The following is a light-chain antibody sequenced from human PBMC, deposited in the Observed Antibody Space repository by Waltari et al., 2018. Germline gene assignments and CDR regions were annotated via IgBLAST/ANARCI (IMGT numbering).Light chain of an antibody. J-gene: IGLJ6*01. CDR3: ATWDNRLSFVV. CDR1: SSIFGKND. CDR2: DNN. V-gene: IGLV1-51*01. Sequence: QSLLTQPPSVSAAPEQKVTISCSGSSSIFGKNDGSWYQQFPGTAPKLLITDNNNRPLGLPDRFSGSQPGPSATLGRPGLQTGHEADYYCATWDNRLSFVVVGGGTMVTVL.